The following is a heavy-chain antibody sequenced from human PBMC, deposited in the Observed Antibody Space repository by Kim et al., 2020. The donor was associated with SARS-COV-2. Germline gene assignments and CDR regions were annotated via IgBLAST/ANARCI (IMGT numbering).Heavy chain of an antibody. V-gene: IGHV1-2*02. CDR3: AGEPDSSSSYGGFDP. D-gene: IGHD6-13*01. Sequence: ASVKVSCKASGYTFTGYYMHWVRQAPGQGLEWMGWINPNSGGTNYAQKFQGRVTMTRDTSISTAYMELSRLRSDDTAVYYCAGEPDSSSSYGGFDPWGQGTLVTVSS. J-gene: IGHJ5*02. CDR1: GYTFTGYY. CDR2: INPNSGGT.